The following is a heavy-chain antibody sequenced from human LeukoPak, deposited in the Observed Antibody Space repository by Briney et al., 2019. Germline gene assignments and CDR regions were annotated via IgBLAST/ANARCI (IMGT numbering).Heavy chain of an antibody. V-gene: IGHV1-46*01. J-gene: IGHJ4*02. CDR3: ARLTFGGVIVVDY. CDR2: INPSGGST. CDR1: GYTFTSYY. D-gene: IGHD3-16*02. Sequence: ASVKVSCKASGYTFTSYYMHWVRQAPGRGPEWMGIINPSGGSTSYAQKFQGRVTMTRDMSTSTVYMELSSLRSEDTAVYYCARLTFGGVIVVDYWGQGTLVTVSS.